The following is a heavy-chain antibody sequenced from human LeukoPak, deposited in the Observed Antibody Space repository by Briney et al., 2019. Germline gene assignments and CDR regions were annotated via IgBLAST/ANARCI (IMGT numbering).Heavy chain of an antibody. V-gene: IGHV3-30-3*01. CDR2: ISDEGSRQ. J-gene: IGHJ4*02. Sequence: GGSLRLSCAATGFTFSNYAIHWGRQAPGKGLEWVAFISDEGSRQHYADSVKGRFTIPRDNSKNTLNLQMTSLRAEDTAVYYCVKDRTGTYTLDYWGKGTLVTVSS. CDR1: GFTFSNYA. D-gene: IGHD3-10*01. CDR3: VKDRTGTYTLDY.